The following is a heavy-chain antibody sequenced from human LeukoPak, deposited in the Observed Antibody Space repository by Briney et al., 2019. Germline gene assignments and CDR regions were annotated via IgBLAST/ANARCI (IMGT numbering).Heavy chain of an antibody. D-gene: IGHD3-22*01. Sequence: SETLSLTCTVSGGSISSYYWSWIRQPPGKGLEWIGYMYYSGSTNYNPSLKSRVAISVDTSKNQFSLKLYSVTAADTAVYYCARGHYYDSSGHHFQHWGQGTLVTVSS. J-gene: IGHJ1*01. CDR1: GGSISSYY. CDR3: ARGHYYDSSGHHFQH. V-gene: IGHV4-59*08. CDR2: MYYSGST.